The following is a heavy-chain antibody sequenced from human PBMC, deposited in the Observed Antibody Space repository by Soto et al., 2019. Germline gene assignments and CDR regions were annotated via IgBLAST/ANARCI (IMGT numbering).Heavy chain of an antibody. D-gene: IGHD2-2*01. J-gene: IGHJ5*02. CDR3: ARGLSFVVVPTAIRWFAP. CDR2: INDSGST. Sequence: PSETLSLTCAVYGGSFSGHYWSWIRQPPGKGLEWIGEINDSGSTNYNPSLKSRVTISVDTSKNQFSLNLSSVTAADTALYYCARGLSFVVVPTAIRWFAPWGQGTLVTVS. CDR1: GGSFSGHY. V-gene: IGHV4-34*01.